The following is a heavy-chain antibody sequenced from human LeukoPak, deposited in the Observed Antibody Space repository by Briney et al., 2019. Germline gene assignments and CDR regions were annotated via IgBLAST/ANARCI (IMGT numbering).Heavy chain of an antibody. Sequence: GGSLRLSCAASGFTFSSYGMHWVRQAPGKGLEWVALIRYDGSNKYYADSVKGRFTISRDNSKNTLYLQMNSLRAEDTAVYYCAKEGYYYYYYMDVWGKGTTVTVSS. CDR3: AKEGYYYYYYMDV. CDR2: IRYDGSNK. J-gene: IGHJ6*03. V-gene: IGHV3-30*02. CDR1: GFTFSSYG.